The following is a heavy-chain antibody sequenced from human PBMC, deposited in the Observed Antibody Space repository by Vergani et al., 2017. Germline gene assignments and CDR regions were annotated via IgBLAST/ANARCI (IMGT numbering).Heavy chain of an antibody. CDR2: IWYDGSNK. CDR1: GFTFSSYG. V-gene: IGHV3-33*01. D-gene: IGHD3-22*01. CDR3: ARVREYYYDSSGDNWFDP. J-gene: IGHJ5*02. Sequence: QVQLVESGGGVVQPGRSLRLSCAASGFTFSSYGMHWVRQAPGKGLEWVAVIWYDGSNKYYADSVKGRFTISRDNSKNTLYLQMNSLRAEDTAVYYCARVREYYYDSSGDNWFDPWGQGTLVTVSS.